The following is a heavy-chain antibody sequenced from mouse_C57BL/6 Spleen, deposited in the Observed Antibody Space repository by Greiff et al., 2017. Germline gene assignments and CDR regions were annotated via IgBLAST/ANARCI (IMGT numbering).Heavy chain of an antibody. CDR3: ARAFYFDY. CDR2: ISSGSSTI. Sequence: EVKLQESGGGLVKPGGSLKLSCAASGFTFSDYGMHWVRQAPEKGLEWVAYISSGSSTIYYADTVKGRFTISRDNAKNTLFLQMTILRSEDTAMYYCARAFYFDYWGQGTTLTVSS. CDR1: GFTFSDYG. J-gene: IGHJ2*01. V-gene: IGHV5-17*01.